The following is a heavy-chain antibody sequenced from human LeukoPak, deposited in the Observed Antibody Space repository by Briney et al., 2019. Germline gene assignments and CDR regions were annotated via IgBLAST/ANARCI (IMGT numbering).Heavy chain of an antibody. J-gene: IGHJ6*02. CDR3: AKDLTVGGGSGTPFLYYYYGMDV. Sequence: GGSLRLSCAASGFTFSSYAMSWVRQAPGKGLEWVSAISGSGGSTYYADSVKGRFTISRDNSKNTLYLQMNSLRAEDTAVYYCAKDLTVGGGSGTPFLYYYYGMDVWGQGTTVTVSS. CDR2: ISGSGGST. D-gene: IGHD3-10*01. V-gene: IGHV3-23*01. CDR1: GFTFSSYA.